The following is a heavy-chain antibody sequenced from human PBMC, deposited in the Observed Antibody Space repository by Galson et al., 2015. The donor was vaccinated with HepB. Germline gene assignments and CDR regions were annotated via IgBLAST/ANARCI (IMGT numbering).Heavy chain of an antibody. D-gene: IGHD3-22*01. Sequence: SVKVSCKASGYTFTSYYMHWVRQAPGQGLEWMGIINPSGGSTSYAQKFQGRVTMTRDTSTSTVYMELSSLRSEDTAVYYCAINYYDSSGYHTFDYWGQGTLVTVSS. CDR3: AINYYDSSGYHTFDY. CDR1: GYTFTSYY. J-gene: IGHJ4*02. V-gene: IGHV1-46*03. CDR2: INPSGGST.